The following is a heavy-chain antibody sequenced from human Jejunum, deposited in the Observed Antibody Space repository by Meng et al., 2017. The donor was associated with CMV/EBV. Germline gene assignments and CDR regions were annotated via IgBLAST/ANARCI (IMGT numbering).Heavy chain of an antibody. CDR2: IYSNGAT. J-gene: IGHJ4*02. CDR3: ARDMHREVVIQDY. D-gene: IGHD3-10*01. Sequence: QRRLQESGPVPGTPSETLSLTCTVSGGSISDSYWSWIRQPAGKGLEWIGRIYSNGATNYNPSLKSRVTMSVDTSKNQFSLKLSSVTAADTAVYFCARDMHREVVIQDYWGQGTLVTVSS. V-gene: IGHV4-4*07. CDR1: GGSISDSY.